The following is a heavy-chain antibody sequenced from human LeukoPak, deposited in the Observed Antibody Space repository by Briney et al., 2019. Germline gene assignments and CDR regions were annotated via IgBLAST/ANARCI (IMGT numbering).Heavy chain of an antibody. Sequence: SETLSLTCTVSVGSISAYYWSWIRQPAGPVLEWFGRIYASGSTTYDPSLKSQATMSVDTSKNHSSLTLISVTAADTAVYYCPRGDSTKQDGDYSGVDVWGQGTTVTVSS. CDR1: VGSISAYY. D-gene: IGHD5/OR15-5a*01. CDR2: IYASGST. CDR3: PRGDSTKQDGDYSGVDV. V-gene: IGHV4-4*07. J-gene: IGHJ6*02.